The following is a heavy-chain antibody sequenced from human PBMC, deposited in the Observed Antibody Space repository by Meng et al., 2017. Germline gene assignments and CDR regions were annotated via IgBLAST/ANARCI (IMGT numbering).Heavy chain of an antibody. V-gene: IGHV1-69*06. CDR1: GGTFSSYA. CDR2: IIPIFGTA. J-gene: IGHJ5*02. D-gene: IGHD6-13*01. Sequence: GGEGKKPGSSVKVSCKASGGTFSSYAISWVRQAPGQGLEWMGGIIPIFGTANYAQKFQGRVTITADKSTSTAYMELSSLRSEDTAVYHCARDKRPSSSWYGNWFDPWGQGTLVTVSS. CDR3: ARDKRPSSSWYGNWFDP.